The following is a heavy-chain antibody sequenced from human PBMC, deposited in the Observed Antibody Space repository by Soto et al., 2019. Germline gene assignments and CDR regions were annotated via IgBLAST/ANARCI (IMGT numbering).Heavy chain of an antibody. CDR3: TITLNQFPF. CDR1: GFTFSGYA. Sequence: HPGGSLRLSCAASGFTFSGYAMHWVRQASGKGLEWVGHIRSKTNSYATTYAAAVKGRFSISRDDSKNTAYLQMNSLRTEDTAVYYCTITLNQFPFWGQGTLVTVSS. CDR2: IRSKTNSYAT. J-gene: IGHJ4*02. V-gene: IGHV3-73*01.